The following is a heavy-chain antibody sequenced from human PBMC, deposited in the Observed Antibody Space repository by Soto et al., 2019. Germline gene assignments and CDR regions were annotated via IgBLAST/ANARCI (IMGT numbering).Heavy chain of an antibody. V-gene: IGHV3-7*01. CDR1: GFTFDDYL. CDR2: INKDGSER. Sequence: EVQLVESGGVLVQPGGSLRLSCVAPGFTFDDYLMKWVRQAPGKGLEWVAIINKDGSERYYVDSVKGRFTISRDNSKNSLFLQMNSLRAEDTALYYCARDGHNTNDVDHWGQGTLVTVSS. CDR3: ARDGHNTNDVDH. J-gene: IGHJ5*02. D-gene: IGHD1-20*01.